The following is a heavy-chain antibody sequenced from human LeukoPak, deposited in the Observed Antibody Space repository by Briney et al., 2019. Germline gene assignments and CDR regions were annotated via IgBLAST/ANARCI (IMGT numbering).Heavy chain of an antibody. J-gene: IGHJ6*02. CDR3: ARDLIPETLYTTTWGDYYYGMDV. D-gene: IGHD3-16*01. V-gene: IGHV3-30*07. Sequence: GRSLRLSCAASGFTFSSYAMHWVRQAPGKGLEWVAVISYDGSNKYYADSVKGRFTISRDNAKNSLYLQMNSLRAEDTAVYYCARDLIPETLYTTTWGDYYYGMDVWGQGTTVTVSS. CDR2: ISYDGSNK. CDR1: GFTFSSYA.